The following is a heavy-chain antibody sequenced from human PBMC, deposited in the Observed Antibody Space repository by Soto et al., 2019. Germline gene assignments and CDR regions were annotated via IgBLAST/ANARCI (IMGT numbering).Heavy chain of an antibody. CDR2: ISYDGSNK. CDR1: GFTFSSYA. J-gene: IGHJ4*02. CDR3: ARDPSRVGAEIVY. D-gene: IGHD1-26*01. Sequence: QVQLVESGGGVVQPGRSLRLSCAASGFTFSSYAMHWVRQAPSKGLEWVAVISYDGSNKYYADSVKGRFTISRDNSKNTLYLQMNSLSAEDTAVYYCARDPSRVGAEIVYWGQGTLVTVSS. V-gene: IGHV3-30-3*01.